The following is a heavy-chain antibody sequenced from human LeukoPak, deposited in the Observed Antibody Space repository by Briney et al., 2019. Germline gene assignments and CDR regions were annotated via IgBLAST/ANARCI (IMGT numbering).Heavy chain of an antibody. J-gene: IGHJ6*03. CDR2: IYYSGST. V-gene: IGHV4-59*12. D-gene: IGHD3-10*01. Sequence: KTSETLSLTCTVSGGSISSYYWSWIRQPPGKGLEWIGYIYYSGSTNYNPSLKSRVTISVDTSKNQFSLKLSSVTAADTAVYYCARERGGNMVRGLYYYYYMDVWGKGTTVTISS. CDR1: GGSISSYY. CDR3: ARERGGNMVRGLYYYYYMDV.